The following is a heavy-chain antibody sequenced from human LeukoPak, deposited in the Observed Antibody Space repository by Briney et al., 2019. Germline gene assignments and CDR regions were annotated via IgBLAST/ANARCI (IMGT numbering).Heavy chain of an antibody. V-gene: IGHV3-7*01. CDR3: ARDGGLNTYFDY. CDR1: GFTFRNYW. CDR2: TKPDGSAE. J-gene: IGHJ4*02. Sequence: PGGSLRLSCAASGFTFRNYWMGWVRQAPGEGVGWVANTKPDGSAEYYADSVRGRFTTSRDNANNLLYLQMNRLRAEDTAVYYCARDGGLNTYFDYWGQGTLVTVSS. D-gene: IGHD2-15*01.